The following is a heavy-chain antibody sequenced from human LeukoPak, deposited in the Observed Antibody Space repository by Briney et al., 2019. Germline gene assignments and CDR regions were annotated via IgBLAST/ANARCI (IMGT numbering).Heavy chain of an antibody. Sequence: ASVKVSCTASGYTFTGYYMHWVRQAPGQGLEWMGWINPNSGGTNYAQKFQGRVTMTRDTSISTAYMELSRLRSDDTAVYYCARGVSHTYYFDYWGQGTLVTVSS. V-gene: IGHV1-2*02. D-gene: IGHD6-13*01. CDR3: ARGVSHTYYFDY. J-gene: IGHJ4*02. CDR2: INPNSGGT. CDR1: GYTFTGYY.